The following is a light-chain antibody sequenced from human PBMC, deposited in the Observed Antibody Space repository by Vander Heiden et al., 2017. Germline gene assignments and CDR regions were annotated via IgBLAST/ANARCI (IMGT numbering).Light chain of an antibody. CDR2: KDR. CDR3: QSADSRGTYGV. CDR1: ALPKQY. J-gene: IGLJ2*01. Sequence: SYELTQPPSVSVSPGQTARITGPGAALPKQYAYWYQQKPGPAPVLVIYKDRERPSGIPERFSGSSSGTTVTLTISGGQAEDEADYYCQSADSRGTYGVFGGGTKLTVL. V-gene: IGLV3-25*02.